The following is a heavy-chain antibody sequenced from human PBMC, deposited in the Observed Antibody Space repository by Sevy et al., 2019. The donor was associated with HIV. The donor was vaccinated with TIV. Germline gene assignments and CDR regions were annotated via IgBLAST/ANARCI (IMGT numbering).Heavy chain of an antibody. CDR2: IYSGGST. CDR1: GFTVSSNY. J-gene: IGHJ4*02. V-gene: IGHV3-53*01. Sequence: GGSLRLSCAASGFTVSSNYMSWVRQAPGKGLEWVSVIYSGGSTYYADSVKGQFTISIDNSKNTLYLQMNSLRAEDTAVYYCARDVDDRYFDYWGQGTLVTVSS. CDR3: ARDVDDRYFDY. D-gene: IGHD3-22*01.